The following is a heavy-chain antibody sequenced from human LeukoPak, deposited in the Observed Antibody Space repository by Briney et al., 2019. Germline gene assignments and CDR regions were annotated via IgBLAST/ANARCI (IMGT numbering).Heavy chain of an antibody. CDR2: INPNNGGT. J-gene: IGHJ5*02. Sequence: ASVKVSCKASGYTFTGYYMHWVRQAPGQGLEWMGWINPNNGGTNYAQKFQGRVTMTRDTSISTAYMELSRLRSDDTAVYYCAREYPAESSAGGYYDSSGNWFDPWGQGTLVTVSS. CDR1: GYTFTGYY. D-gene: IGHD3-22*01. CDR3: AREYPAESSAGGYYDSSGNWFDP. V-gene: IGHV1-2*02.